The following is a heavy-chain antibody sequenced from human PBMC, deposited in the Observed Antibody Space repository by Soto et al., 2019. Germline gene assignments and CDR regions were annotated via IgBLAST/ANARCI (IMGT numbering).Heavy chain of an antibody. V-gene: IGHV3-30*03. Sequence: PGGSLRLSCAASGFTFSSYGMHWVRQAPGKGLEWVAVISYDGSNKYYADSVKGRFTISRDNSKNSLYLQMSSLRAEDTAVYYCARNYRYDTSDSPYTWFDPWGQGTLVTVSS. J-gene: IGHJ5*02. D-gene: IGHD3-22*01. CDR3: ARNYRYDTSDSPYTWFDP. CDR2: ISYDGSNK. CDR1: GFTFSSYG.